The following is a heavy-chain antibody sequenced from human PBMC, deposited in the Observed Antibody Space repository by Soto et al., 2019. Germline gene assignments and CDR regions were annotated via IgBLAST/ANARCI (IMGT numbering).Heavy chain of an antibody. J-gene: IGHJ4*02. CDR1: VGSFSGYY. V-gene: IGHV4-34*01. Sequence: QVQLQQWGAGLLKPSEPLSLTCAVYVGSFSGYYWRWIRQPPGKGLEWIGEINHSGSTNYNPSLKSRVTISVDTSKNQLSLKLSSVTAADTAVYYCARARKDYYGSGSFTVDYWGQGTLVTVSS. CDR3: ARARKDYYGSGSFTVDY. CDR2: INHSGST. D-gene: IGHD3-10*01.